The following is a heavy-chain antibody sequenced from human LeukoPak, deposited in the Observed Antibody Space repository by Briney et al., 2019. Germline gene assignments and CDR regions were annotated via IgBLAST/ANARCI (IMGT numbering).Heavy chain of an antibody. CDR1: GFTFSSYS. D-gene: IGHD3-22*01. CDR3: ARVYYDSSGCFDY. J-gene: IGHJ4*02. Sequence: GGSLRLSCAASGFTFSSYSMNWVRQAPGKGLEWVSSISSSSSYIYYADSVKGRFTISRDNAKNSLYLQMSSLRAEDTAVYYCARVYYDSSGCFDYWGQGTLVTVSS. V-gene: IGHV3-21*01. CDR2: ISSSSSYI.